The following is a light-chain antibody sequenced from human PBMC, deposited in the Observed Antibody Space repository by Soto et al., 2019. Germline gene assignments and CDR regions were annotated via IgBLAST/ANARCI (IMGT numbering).Light chain of an antibody. CDR3: SSYTTSTTRV. J-gene: IGLJ1*01. Sequence: SVLTQSPSASGSPGQSVTISCTGTSSDIGGYDSVSWYQQHPGKAPKVMIYDVSKRPSGVPDRFSGSKSGNTASLTISGLQSEDEGDYYCSSYTTSTTRVFGTGTKVTV. CDR2: DVS. CDR1: SSDIGGYDS. V-gene: IGLV2-8*01.